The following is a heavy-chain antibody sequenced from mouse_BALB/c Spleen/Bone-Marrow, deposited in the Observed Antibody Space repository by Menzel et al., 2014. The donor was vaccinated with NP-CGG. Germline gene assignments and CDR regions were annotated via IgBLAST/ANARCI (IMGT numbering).Heavy chain of an antibody. V-gene: IGHV1S41*01. D-gene: IGHD2-14*01. CDR3: AYYRYDVNY. CDR2: IAPGSGST. CDR1: GYAFTSYW. J-gene: IGHJ2*01. Sequence: DLVKPGASVKLSCKASGYAFTSYWINWIKQRPGQGLEWIGRIAPGSGSTYYNEMFKGEAILTVDTSSSTAYTQLSSLSSEDSAVYFCAYYRYDVNYWGQGTTLTVSS.